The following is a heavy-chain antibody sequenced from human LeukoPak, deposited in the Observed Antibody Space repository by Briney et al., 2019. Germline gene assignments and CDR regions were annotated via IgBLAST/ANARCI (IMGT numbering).Heavy chain of an antibody. CDR2: IFGGGST. Sequence: GASLRPSRAASWFTVSSNCMGWVRLPAGGGLGWVSVIFGGGSTYYADSGKARFTMSRDNSKNTLYLQMNSRRAEDTAVYYRATNTFCSGVSCYNGEYFYHWGQGTLVTVSS. CDR1: WFTVSSNC. D-gene: IGHD2-15*01. V-gene: IGHV3-53*01. J-gene: IGHJ1*01. CDR3: ATNTFCSGVSCYNGEYFYH.